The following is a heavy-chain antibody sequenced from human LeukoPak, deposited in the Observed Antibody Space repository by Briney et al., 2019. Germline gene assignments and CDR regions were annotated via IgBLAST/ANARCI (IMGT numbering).Heavy chain of an antibody. CDR1: GFTVSSSY. Sequence: PGGSLRLSCAASGFTVSSSYMSWVRQVPGKGLEWVSCIYGADTIYYADFVKDRFTISRDSNRNILYLQMNSLRAEDTAVYYCARGARGAYFDFWGQGTLVTVSP. J-gene: IGHJ4*02. D-gene: IGHD4/OR15-4a*01. CDR3: ARGARGAYFDF. CDR2: IYGADTI. V-gene: IGHV3-66*01.